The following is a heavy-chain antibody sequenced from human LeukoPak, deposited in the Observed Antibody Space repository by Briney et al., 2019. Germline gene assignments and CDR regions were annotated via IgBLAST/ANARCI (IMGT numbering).Heavy chain of an antibody. CDR2: IEHGGST. V-gene: IGHV4-34*01. D-gene: IGHD5-24*01. CDR3: ARVEMATIPNYFYYYMDV. Sequence: SETLSLTCAVYGGSFSGYYWSWIRQPPGKGLEWIGEIEHGGSTVYNPSLESRVSMSVDTSKNQFSPRLTSVAAADTAVYYCARVEMATIPNYFYYYMDVWGKGTTVTVSS. CDR1: GGSFSGYY. J-gene: IGHJ6*03.